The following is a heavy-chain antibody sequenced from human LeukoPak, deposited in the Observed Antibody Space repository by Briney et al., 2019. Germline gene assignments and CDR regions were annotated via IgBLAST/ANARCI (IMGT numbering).Heavy chain of an antibody. CDR3: ARAKWQLVRGREVPYYFDY. V-gene: IGHV3-21*04. D-gene: IGHD6-6*01. Sequence: GGSLRLSCAASGFTFSSYSMNWVRQAPGKGLEWVSSISSSSSYIYYADSVKGRFTISRDNAKNSLYLQMNSLRSEDTAVYYCARAKWQLVRGREVPYYFDYWGQGTLVTVSS. CDR1: GFTFSSYS. CDR2: ISSSSSYI. J-gene: IGHJ4*02.